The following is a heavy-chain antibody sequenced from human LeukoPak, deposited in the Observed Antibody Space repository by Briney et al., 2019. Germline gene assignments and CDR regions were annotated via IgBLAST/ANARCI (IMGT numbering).Heavy chain of an antibody. Sequence: PGGSLRLSCAASGFTFSSYEMNWVRQAPGEGLEWISYISSAGTTKIYADSVKGRFTISRDNAKNSLYLQMNSLRAEDTAVYYCARDYWFDPRGHGTLVTVSS. CDR1: GFTFSSYE. CDR3: ARDYWFDP. V-gene: IGHV3-48*03. J-gene: IGHJ5*02. CDR2: ISSAGTTK.